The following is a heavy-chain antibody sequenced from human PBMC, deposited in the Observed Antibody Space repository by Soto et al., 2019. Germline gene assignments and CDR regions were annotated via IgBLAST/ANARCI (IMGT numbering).Heavy chain of an antibody. CDR3: AKIICTTNCYDY. CDR2: INGGGGTT. Sequence: GGSLRLSCTASGFTFSSYAMSWVRQAPGKWLEWVSSINGGGGTTNYADSVKGRFTISRDNSKNTMYLQMNSLRAEDTALYFCAKIICTTNCYDYWGQGXLVTVHS. D-gene: IGHD2-2*01. V-gene: IGHV3-23*01. J-gene: IGHJ4*02. CDR1: GFTFSSYA.